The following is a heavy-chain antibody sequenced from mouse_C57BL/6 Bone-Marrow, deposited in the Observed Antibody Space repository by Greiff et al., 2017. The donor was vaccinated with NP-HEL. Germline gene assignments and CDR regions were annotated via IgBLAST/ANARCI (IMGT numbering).Heavy chain of an antibody. CDR2: ISDGGSYT. J-gene: IGHJ3*01. CDR1: GFTFSSYA. D-gene: IGHD1-1*01. Sequence: EVHLVESGGGLVKPGGSLKLSCAASGFTFSSYAMSWVRQTPEKRLEWVATISDGGSYTYYPDNVKGRFTISRDNAKNNLYLQMSHLKSEDTAMYYCARDLYYYGSRGFAYWGQGTLVTVSA. V-gene: IGHV5-4*01. CDR3: ARDLYYYGSRGFAY.